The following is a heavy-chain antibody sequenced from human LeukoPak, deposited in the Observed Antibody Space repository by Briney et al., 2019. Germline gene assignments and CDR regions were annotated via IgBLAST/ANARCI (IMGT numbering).Heavy chain of an antibody. Sequence: SETLSLTCAIYGESFSGYYWTWIRQPPGKGLEWIGEIYHSGSTNYNPSLRSRVTISADTSKNQFSLKLSSVTAADTAVYYCARDGPSMSGGLYWGQGTLVTVSS. CDR2: IYHSGST. J-gene: IGHJ4*02. D-gene: IGHD4/OR15-4a*01. V-gene: IGHV4-34*01. CDR1: GESFSGYY. CDR3: ARDGPSMSGGLY.